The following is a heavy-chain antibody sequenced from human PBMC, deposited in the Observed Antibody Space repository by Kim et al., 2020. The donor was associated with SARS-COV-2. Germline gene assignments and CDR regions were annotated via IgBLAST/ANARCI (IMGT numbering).Heavy chain of an antibody. V-gene: IGHV3-21*01. CDR3: ARDHDSSWIFDY. D-gene: IGHD6-13*01. CDR2: ISSSSSYI. Sequence: GGSLRLSCAASGFTFSSYSMNWVRQAPGKGLEWVSSISSSSSYIYYADSVKGRFTISRDNAKNSLYLQMNSLRAEDTAVYYCARDHDSSWIFDYWGQGTLVTVSS. CDR1: GFTFSSYS. J-gene: IGHJ4*02.